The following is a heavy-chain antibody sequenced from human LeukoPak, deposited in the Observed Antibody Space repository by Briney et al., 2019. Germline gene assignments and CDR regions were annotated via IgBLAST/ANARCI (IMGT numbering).Heavy chain of an antibody. Sequence: PGGSLRHSCAASGFTFSSYAMFWVRQAPGKGLEWVTIISRDGSDTFYADSVRGRFTISRDNSKNMSYLQLNSLTTEDTALYYCARDFWWLPDYWGQGTLVTVSS. V-gene: IGHV3-30-3*01. J-gene: IGHJ4*02. D-gene: IGHD3-3*01. CDR3: ARDFWWLPDY. CDR1: GFTFSSYA. CDR2: ISRDGSDT.